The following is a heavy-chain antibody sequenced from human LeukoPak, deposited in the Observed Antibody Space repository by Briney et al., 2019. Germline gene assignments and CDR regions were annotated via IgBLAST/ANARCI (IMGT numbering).Heavy chain of an antibody. Sequence: ASVKVSCKASGYTFTSYDINWVRQAPGQGLEWMGWMNPNSGNTGYAQKFQGRVTITRNTSISTAYMELSSLRSEDTAVYYCARGLLGFWSGYYTPDAFDIWGQGTMVTVSS. V-gene: IGHV1-8*03. J-gene: IGHJ3*02. CDR1: GYTFTSYD. D-gene: IGHD3-3*01. CDR2: MNPNSGNT. CDR3: ARGLLGFWSGYYTPDAFDI.